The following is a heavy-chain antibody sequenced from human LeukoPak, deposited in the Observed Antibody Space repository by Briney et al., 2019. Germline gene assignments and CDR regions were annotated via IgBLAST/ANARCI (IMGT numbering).Heavy chain of an antibody. V-gene: IGHV1-69*05. CDR3: ASCKEETGTTSEGDYYYYMDV. Sequence: SVKVSCKASGGTFSSYAISWVRQAPGQGLEWMGGIIPIFGTANYAQKFQGRVTITTDESTSTAYMELSSLRSEDTAVYYCASCKEETGTTSEGDYYYYMDVWGKGTTVTVSS. CDR1: GGTFSSYA. J-gene: IGHJ6*03. D-gene: IGHD1-7*01. CDR2: IIPIFGTA.